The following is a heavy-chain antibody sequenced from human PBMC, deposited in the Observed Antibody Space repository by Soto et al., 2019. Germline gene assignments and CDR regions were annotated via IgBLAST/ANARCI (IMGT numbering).Heavy chain of an antibody. J-gene: IGHJ5*02. Sequence: EVQLLESGGGLVQPGGSLRLSCAASGFTFSSYAMSWVRQAPGKGLEWVSAISGSGGSTYYADSVKGRFTISRDNSKTTLYLQTTSLRAEDTAVYYCAKSKLHSSSGWFDPWGQGTLVTVSS. CDR3: AKSKLHSSSGWFDP. V-gene: IGHV3-23*01. CDR1: GFTFSSYA. CDR2: ISGSGGST. D-gene: IGHD6-13*01.